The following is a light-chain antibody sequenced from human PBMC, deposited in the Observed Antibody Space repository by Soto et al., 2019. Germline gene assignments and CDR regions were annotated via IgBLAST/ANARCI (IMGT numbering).Light chain of an antibody. CDR2: EVS. J-gene: IGLJ3*02. Sequence: QSALTQPASVSLSPGQSITISCTGTSSDVGGYNYVSWYQQHPGKAPKLMIYEVSNRPSGVSNRFSGSKSGNTASLTISGLQAEDEADYYCSSYTSSSTWVFGGGTKLTVL. CDR3: SSYTSSSTWV. CDR1: SSDVGGYNY. V-gene: IGLV2-14*01.